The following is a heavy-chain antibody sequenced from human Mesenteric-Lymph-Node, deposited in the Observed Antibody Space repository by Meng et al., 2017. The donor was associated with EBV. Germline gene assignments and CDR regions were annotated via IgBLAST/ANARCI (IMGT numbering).Heavy chain of an antibody. D-gene: IGHD4-17*01. CDR2: IYHSGST. J-gene: IGHJ5*02. Sequence: QARLPQSAPELCQPSGTLSSPGAVSGGSISSSTWLIWVRQPPGKGLEWIGEIYHSGSTNYNPSLKSRVTISLDKSKNQFSLKLSSVTAADTAVYYCARAPLYGDNDWFDPWGQGTLVTVSS. V-gene: IGHV4-4*02. CDR1: GGSISSSTW. CDR3: ARAPLYGDNDWFDP.